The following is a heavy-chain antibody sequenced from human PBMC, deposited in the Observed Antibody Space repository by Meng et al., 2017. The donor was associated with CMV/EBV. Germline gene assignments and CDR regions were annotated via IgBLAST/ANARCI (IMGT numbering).Heavy chain of an antibody. D-gene: IGHD2-15*01. CDR2: ISSSSSYT. CDR1: GFTFSSYS. V-gene: IGHV3-21*01. CDR3: ARVLEDVVVVVPNYYYGMDV. Sequence: GESLKISCAASGFTFSSYSSIWVRQSPGKGLQWVSYISSSSSYTFYIDSVKCRSTISRDNAKNLVYLQMNSLRAEDTAMYYGARVLEDVVVVVPNYYYGMDVWGQGTTVTVSS. J-gene: IGHJ6*01.